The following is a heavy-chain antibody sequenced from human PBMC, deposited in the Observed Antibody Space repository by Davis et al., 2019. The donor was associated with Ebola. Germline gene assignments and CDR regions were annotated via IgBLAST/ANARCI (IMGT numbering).Heavy chain of an antibody. CDR2: SYYKSKWYN. CDR3: ARIFSYYDFWSGLAGGLDT. V-gene: IGHV6-1*01. D-gene: IGHD3-3*01. CDR1: GDRLPRKSPA. J-gene: IGHJ6*02. Sequence: SLTPSLPYAISGDRLPRKSPALHWLMQSPSRGLEFLGRSYYKSKWYNDYAPYVNGRITITPDTSNNQFYLHLNFVTPEDTAVYYCARIFSYYDFWSGLAGGLDTWGHGTTVIVSS.